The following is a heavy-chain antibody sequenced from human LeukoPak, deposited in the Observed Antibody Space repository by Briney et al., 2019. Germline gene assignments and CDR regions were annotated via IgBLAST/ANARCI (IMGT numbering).Heavy chain of an antibody. Sequence: ASVKVSCKASGGTFSSYAISWVRQAPGQGLEWMGGIIPIFGTANYAQKFQGRVTITADESTSTAYMELSSPRSEDTAVYYCARDFSYGSGRGWGQGTLVTVSS. D-gene: IGHD3-10*01. CDR3: ARDFSYGSGRG. CDR1: GGTFSSYA. V-gene: IGHV1-69*13. J-gene: IGHJ4*02. CDR2: IIPIFGTA.